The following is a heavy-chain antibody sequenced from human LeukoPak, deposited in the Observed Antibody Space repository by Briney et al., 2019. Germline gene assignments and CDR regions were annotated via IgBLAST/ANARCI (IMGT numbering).Heavy chain of an antibody. Sequence: PGESLKISCQGSGYSFISHWIAWVRQMPGKGLEWLGIIYAGDSDTRYSPSFQGNVTISADKYISTAYLQWSSLKASDTAMYYCARSSGWYQYYFDYWGPGTRVTVSS. CDR1: GYSFISHW. V-gene: IGHV5-51*01. J-gene: IGHJ4*02. CDR3: ARSSGWYQYYFDY. CDR2: IYAGDSDT. D-gene: IGHD6-19*01.